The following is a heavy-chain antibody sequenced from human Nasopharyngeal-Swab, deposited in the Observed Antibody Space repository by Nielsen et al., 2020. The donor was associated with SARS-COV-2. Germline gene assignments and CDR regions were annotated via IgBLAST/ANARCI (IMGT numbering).Heavy chain of an antibody. CDR2: ISGSGGST. CDR1: GFTFDNYA. V-gene: IGHV3-23*01. CDR3: AKAVYSSSLNWFDP. Sequence: GGSLRLSCAASGFTFDNYAMSWVRQAPGKGLEWVSAISGSGGSTYYADSVKGRFTISRDNSKNTLYLQMNSLRAEDTAVYYCAKAVYSSSLNWFDPWGQGTLVTVSS. D-gene: IGHD6-13*01. J-gene: IGHJ5*02.